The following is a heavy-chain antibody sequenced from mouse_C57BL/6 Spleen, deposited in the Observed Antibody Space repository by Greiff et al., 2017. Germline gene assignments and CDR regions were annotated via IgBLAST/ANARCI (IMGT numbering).Heavy chain of an antibody. V-gene: IGHV1-81*01. D-gene: IGHD1-1*02. CDR2: IYPRSGNT. J-gene: IGHJ3*01. CDR3: AGSGRGGSYGAY. Sequence: QVQLQQSGAELARPGASVKLSCKASGYTFTSYGISWVKQRTGQGLEWIGEIYPRSGNTYYNEKFKGKATLTADKSSSTAYMELSSLTSEDSAVYCCAGSGRGGSYGAYWGQGTLVTVSA. CDR1: GYTFTSYG.